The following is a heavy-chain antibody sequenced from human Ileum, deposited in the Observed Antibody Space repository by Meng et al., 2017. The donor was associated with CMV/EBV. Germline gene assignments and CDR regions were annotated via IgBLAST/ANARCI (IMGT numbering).Heavy chain of an antibody. Sequence: GGSVSSSSYSWSWVRQPPGKGLEWIGYINCSGNADYNPSLKGRVTISVDTSKNQFYLKLSSVTAADTAVYYCARVPTVVGWFDPWGQGTLVTVSS. CDR2: INCSGNA. J-gene: IGHJ5*02. CDR3: ARVPTVVGWFDP. V-gene: IGHV4-61*01. D-gene: IGHD4-23*01. CDR1: GGSVSSSSYS.